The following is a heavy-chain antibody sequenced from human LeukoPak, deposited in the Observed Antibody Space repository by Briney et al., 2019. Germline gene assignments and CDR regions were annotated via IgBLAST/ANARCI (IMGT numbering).Heavy chain of an antibody. D-gene: IGHD6-19*01. CDR2: ITGDGGST. CDR1: GFTFSNYA. V-gene: IGHV3-23*01. CDR3: ARSPKNSGYNSGLDCFDY. Sequence: GASLRLSCAASGFTFSNYAMSWVRQAPGKGLEWVSAITGDGGSTYYADSVKGRFTISRDNSKNTLYLQMNSLRAEDTALYYCARSPKNSGYNSGLDCFDYWGQGALVTVSS. J-gene: IGHJ4*02.